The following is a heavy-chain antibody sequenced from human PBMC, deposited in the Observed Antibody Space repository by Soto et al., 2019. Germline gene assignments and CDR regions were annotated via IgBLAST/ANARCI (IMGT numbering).Heavy chain of an antibody. J-gene: IGHJ4*02. CDR3: AKDSGTVAGDY. CDR2: ISYDGSNK. V-gene: IGHV3-30*18. D-gene: IGHD6-19*01. CDR1: GFTFSDYG. Sequence: QVQLVESGGGVVQPGRSLGLSCAASGFTFSDYGMHWVRQAPGKGLEWVAVISYDGSNKYYADSVKGRFTISRDNSKNTLYLQMNSLRAEDTAVYYCAKDSGTVAGDYWGQGTLVTVSS.